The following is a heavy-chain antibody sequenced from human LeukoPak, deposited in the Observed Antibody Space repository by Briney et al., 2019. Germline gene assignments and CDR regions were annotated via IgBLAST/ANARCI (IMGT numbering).Heavy chain of an antibody. V-gene: IGHV1-69*05. CDR1: GGTFSSYA. Sequence: SVKVSCKASGGTFSSYAITWVRQAPGQGLDWMGRIIPIFGTANYAQKFQGRVTITTDESKRTAYLELSSLRSEDTAVYYCARERPPGDSSSWFLEGYFDIWGQGSLVIVSS. CDR3: ARERPPGDSSSWFLEGYFDI. D-gene: IGHD6-13*01. J-gene: IGHJ4*02. CDR2: IIPIFGTA.